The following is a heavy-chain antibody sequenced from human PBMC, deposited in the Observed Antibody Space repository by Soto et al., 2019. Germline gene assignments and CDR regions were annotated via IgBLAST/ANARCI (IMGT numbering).Heavy chain of an antibody. D-gene: IGHD3-10*01. CDR3: ARDRVSGNYYHDAFDI. Sequence: PGGSLRLSCAASGSTFSSYAMSWVRQAPGKGLEWVSAISGSGGSTYYADSVKGRFTISRDNAKNSLYLQMNSLRAEDTAVYYCARDRVSGNYYHDAFDIWGQGTMVTVSS. CDR1: GSTFSSYA. J-gene: IGHJ3*02. CDR2: ISGSGGST. V-gene: IGHV3-23*01.